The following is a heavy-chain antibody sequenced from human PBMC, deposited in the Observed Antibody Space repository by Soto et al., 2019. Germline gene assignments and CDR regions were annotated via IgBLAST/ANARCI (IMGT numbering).Heavy chain of an antibody. V-gene: IGHV3-48*02. CDR3: ARDSGHGDYFRN. CDR1: GFTFSSYS. CDR2: ISDSSSTI. J-gene: IGHJ4*02. Sequence: EVQLVGSGGGLVQPGGSLRLSCAASGFTFSSYSMNWVRQAPGKGLEWVSYISDSSSTIYYADSVKGRFTVSRDNARNSLYLQMNGLRDEDTAVYYCARDSGHGDYFRNCGQGTLVTVSS. D-gene: IGHD4-17*01.